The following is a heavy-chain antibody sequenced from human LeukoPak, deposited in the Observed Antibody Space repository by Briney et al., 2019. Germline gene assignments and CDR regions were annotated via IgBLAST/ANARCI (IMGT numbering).Heavy chain of an antibody. V-gene: IGHV3-23*01. D-gene: IGHD2-2*01. J-gene: IGHJ6*02. Sequence: PGGSLRLSCAASGFTFSSYAMSWVRQAPGKGLEWVSAISGSGGSTYYADSVKGRFTISRDNAKNSLYLQMNSLRAEDTAVYYCAREFSNQLLPGGPYYYYGMDVWGQGTTVTVSS. CDR3: AREFSNQLLPGGPYYYYGMDV. CDR1: GFTFSSYA. CDR2: ISGSGGST.